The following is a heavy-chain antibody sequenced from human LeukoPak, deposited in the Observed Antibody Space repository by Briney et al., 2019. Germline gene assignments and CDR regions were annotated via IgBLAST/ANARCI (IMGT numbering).Heavy chain of an antibody. CDR1: GYTFTSYG. CDR2: ISAYNGNT. Sequence: GASVKVSCKASGYTFTSYGISWVRQAPGQGLEWMGWISAYNGNTNYAQKPQGRVTMTTDTSTSTAYMELRSLRSDDTAVYYCARVPTGTELYDYYMDVWGKGTTVTVSS. J-gene: IGHJ6*03. D-gene: IGHD1-1*01. CDR3: ARVPTGTELYDYYMDV. V-gene: IGHV1-18*01.